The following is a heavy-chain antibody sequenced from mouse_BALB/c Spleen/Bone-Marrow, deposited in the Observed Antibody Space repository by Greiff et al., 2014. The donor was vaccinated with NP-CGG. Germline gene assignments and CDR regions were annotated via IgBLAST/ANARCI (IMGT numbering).Heavy chain of an antibody. D-gene: IGHD2-14*01. CDR1: GFTFSSYT. Sequence: EVQLVASGGGLVKPGGSLKLSCAASGFTFSSYTMSWVRQTPEKRLEWVATISSGGGNTYYPDSMKGRFTISRDNAKNNLYLQMSSLRSEDTALYYCARAYYRYPFDYWGQGTTLTVSS. J-gene: IGHJ2*01. V-gene: IGHV5-9*03. CDR2: ISSGGGNT. CDR3: ARAYYRYPFDY.